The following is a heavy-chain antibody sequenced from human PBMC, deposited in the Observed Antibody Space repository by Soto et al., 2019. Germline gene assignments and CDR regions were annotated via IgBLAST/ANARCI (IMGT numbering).Heavy chain of an antibody. CDR3: ARLPGVRGVFDGFNV. CDR2: IYPGDSDT. V-gene: IGHV5-51*01. J-gene: IGHJ3*01. CDR1: GYSFAGYW. Sequence: GESLKISCKGSGYSFAGYWIGWARQMPGKGLDWMGVIYPGDSDTRYSPSFHGQVTISADKSISTAYLQWSSLKASDTAMYFCARLPGVRGVFDGFNVWGQGTMVTV. D-gene: IGHD3-10*01.